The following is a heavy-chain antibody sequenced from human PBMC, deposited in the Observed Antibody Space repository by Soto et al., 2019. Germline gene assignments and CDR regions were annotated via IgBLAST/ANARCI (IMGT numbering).Heavy chain of an antibody. CDR3: ARGGDTAMVSIGWFDP. V-gene: IGHV4-30-4*01. Sequence: QVQLQESGPGLVKPSQTLSLTCTVSGGSISSGDYYWSWLRQPPGKGLGWIGYIYYSGSTYYNPSLKSRVTISVDASKNQFSLKLSSVTAADTAVYYCARGGDTAMVSIGWFDPWGQGTLVTVSS. CDR1: GGSISSGDYY. J-gene: IGHJ5*02. D-gene: IGHD5-18*01. CDR2: IYYSGST.